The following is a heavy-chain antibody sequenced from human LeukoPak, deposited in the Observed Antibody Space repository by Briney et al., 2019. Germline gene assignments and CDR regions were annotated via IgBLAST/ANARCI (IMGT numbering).Heavy chain of an antibody. Sequence: PSETLSLTCTVSGYSISSGYYWGWIRQPPGKGLEWIGSIYHSGSTYYNPSLESRVTISVDTSKNEFSLKLTSVSAADTAVYFCAREVLALYSDKSGSFDYWGQGILVTVSS. V-gene: IGHV4-38-2*02. D-gene: IGHD3-22*01. CDR1: GYSISSGYY. CDR3: AREVLALYSDKSGSFDY. CDR2: IYHSGST. J-gene: IGHJ4*02.